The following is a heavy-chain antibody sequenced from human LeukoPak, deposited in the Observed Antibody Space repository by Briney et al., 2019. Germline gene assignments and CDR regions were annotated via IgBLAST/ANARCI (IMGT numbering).Heavy chain of an antibody. CDR1: GGSFSGYY. Sequence: SETLSLTCTVSGGSFSGYYCTWIRQPPGKGLEWIGEINHSGSANYNPSLKSRVTISVDTSKNQFSLKLSSVTAADTAVYYCARDRFYSSSWYPLNSWGQGILVTVSS. CDR3: ARDRFYSSSWYPLNS. V-gene: IGHV4-34*01. J-gene: IGHJ4*02. D-gene: IGHD6-13*01. CDR2: INHSGSA.